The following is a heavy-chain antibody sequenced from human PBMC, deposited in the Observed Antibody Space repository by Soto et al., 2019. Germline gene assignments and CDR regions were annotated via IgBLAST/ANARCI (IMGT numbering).Heavy chain of an antibody. CDR1: GGSMSPYY. V-gene: IGHV4-59*01. J-gene: IGHJ4*02. D-gene: IGHD3-22*01. CDR3: ARSFYESSGYYPL. Sequence: SETLSLTCTVSGGSMSPYYGSWIRQPPGKGLEWIGYIYYTGSTSYNPSLKSRVTISVDTSKTQFSLKLSSVTAADTALYYCARSFYESSGYYPLWGQGTLVTVSS. CDR2: IYYTGST.